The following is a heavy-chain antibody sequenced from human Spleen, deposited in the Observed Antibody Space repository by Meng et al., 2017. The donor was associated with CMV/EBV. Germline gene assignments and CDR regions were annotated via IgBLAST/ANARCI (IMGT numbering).Heavy chain of an antibody. CDR1: GFTFSSYA. J-gene: IGHJ3*01. CDR2: VCGSGGGT. D-gene: IGHD1-26*01. V-gene: IGHV3-23*01. Sequence: GESLKISCAASGFTFSSYAMSWVRQGPGKGLEWVPGVCGSGGGTSDAESVKGRFTISRDNSKNTLYLQMNILRAEDTAVYYCAKALWELHTARDAFGVWGQGTMVTVSS. CDR3: AKALWELHTARDAFGV.